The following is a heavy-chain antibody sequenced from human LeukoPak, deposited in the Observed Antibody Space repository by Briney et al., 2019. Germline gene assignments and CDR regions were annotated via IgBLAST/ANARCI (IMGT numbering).Heavy chain of an antibody. CDR1: GYTFTDYF. J-gene: IGHJ5*02. CDR2: INPNTGGT. Sequence: ASVKVSCKASGYTFTDYFMHCVRQAPGQGLEWMGWINPNTGGTNYAQNFQGRVTMTRDTSISTAYMELTRLTSDDTAVYYCARAVAGILVGWFDPWGQGTLVTVSS. CDR3: ARAVAGILVGWFDP. V-gene: IGHV1-2*02. D-gene: IGHD6-19*01.